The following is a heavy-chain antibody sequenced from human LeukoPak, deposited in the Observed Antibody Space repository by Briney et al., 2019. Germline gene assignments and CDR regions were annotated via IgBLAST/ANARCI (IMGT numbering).Heavy chain of an antibody. CDR2: ITGTGGGGNKT. Sequence: PGGSLRLSCAASGFTFRTYAMSWVRQAPGKGLEWVSVITGTGGGGNKTYYADSVRGRFSISRDDSKNVLFLQMNDLRVDDTAVYFCATTVTLDFWGQGPGSSSP. CDR3: ATTVTLDF. J-gene: IGHJ4*01. CDR1: GFTFRTYA. D-gene: IGHD1-1*01. V-gene: IGHV3-23*01.